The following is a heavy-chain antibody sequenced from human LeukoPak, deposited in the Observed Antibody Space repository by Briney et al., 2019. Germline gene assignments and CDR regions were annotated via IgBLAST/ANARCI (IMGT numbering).Heavy chain of an antibody. V-gene: IGHV3-23*01. Sequence: GGSLRLSCAASGFTFSSYAMSWVRQAPGKGLEWVSAISGSGGRTYYADSVKGRFTISRDNSKNTLYLQMNSLRADDTAVYYCAKVPTYYYDSSGSGDWGQGTLVTVPS. D-gene: IGHD3-22*01. CDR3: AKVPTYYYDSSGSGD. CDR1: GFTFSSYA. J-gene: IGHJ4*02. CDR2: ISGSGGRT.